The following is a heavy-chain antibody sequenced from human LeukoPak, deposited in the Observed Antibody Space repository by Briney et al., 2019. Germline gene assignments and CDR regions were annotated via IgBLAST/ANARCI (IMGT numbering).Heavy chain of an antibody. CDR3: AREVYNKDFDY. V-gene: IGHV3-33*01. CDR2: IWYDESNK. D-gene: IGHD1-1*01. J-gene: IGHJ4*02. Sequence: QAGGSLRLSCAASGFTFSSYGMHWVRQAPGKGLEWVAVIWYDESNKYYADSVKGRFTISRDNSKNTLYLQMNSLRAEDTAVYYCAREVYNKDFDYWGQGTLVTVSS. CDR1: GFTFSSYG.